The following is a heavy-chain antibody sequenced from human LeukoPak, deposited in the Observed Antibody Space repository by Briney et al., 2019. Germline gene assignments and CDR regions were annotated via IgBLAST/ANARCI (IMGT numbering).Heavy chain of an antibody. J-gene: IGHJ6*02. V-gene: IGHV4-59*01. D-gene: IGHD3-10*01. CDR3: ARDSRYVSGWFGDGLDV. CDR2: QDDRGDN. CDR1: GDSMRSYY. Sequence: PSETLSLTCIVSGDSMRSYYWGWLRQAPGKGLEWLGHQDDRGDNNYNPSLKGRGSISVDTSANQFSLRLRSVTAADTAVYYCARDSRYVSGWFGDGLDVWGPGTTVTVSS.